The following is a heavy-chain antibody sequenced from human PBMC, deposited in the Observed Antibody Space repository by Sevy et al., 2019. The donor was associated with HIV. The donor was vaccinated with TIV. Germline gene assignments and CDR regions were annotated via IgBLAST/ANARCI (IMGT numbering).Heavy chain of an antibody. CDR2: ISSSGSAI. J-gene: IGHJ4*02. CDR1: GFTCSSYE. D-gene: IGHD3-22*01. V-gene: IGHV3-48*03. CDR3: AREPGRHSSGYSGGFDY. Sequence: GGSLRLSCEASGFTCSSYEMNWVRQAPGKGLEWISYISSSGSAIYYPDSVKGRFTGSRDNAKNLVYLQMNSLRAEDTAIYYCAREPGRHSSGYSGGFDYWGQGTLVTVSS.